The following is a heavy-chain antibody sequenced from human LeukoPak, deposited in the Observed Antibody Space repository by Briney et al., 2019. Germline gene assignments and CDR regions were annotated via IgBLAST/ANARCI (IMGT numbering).Heavy chain of an antibody. CDR1: GVSISSGSYY. CDR2: IYTSGNT. D-gene: IGHD1-7*01. CDR3: ASERKELPAFFDY. J-gene: IGHJ4*02. V-gene: IGHV4-61*02. Sequence: SGTLSLTCTVSGVSISSGSYYWSWIRQPAGQGLEWIRRIYTSGNTNYNPSLKSRVTISVDMSKNQLSLKLSSVTAADTAVYHCASERKELPAFFDYWGQGTLVTVSS.